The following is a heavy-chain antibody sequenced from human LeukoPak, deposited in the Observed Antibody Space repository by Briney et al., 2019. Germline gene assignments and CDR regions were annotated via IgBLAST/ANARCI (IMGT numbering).Heavy chain of an antibody. CDR3: ARAIRGRIAARPYYFDY. J-gene: IGHJ4*02. CDR1: GYTFTSYD. CDR2: MNPNSGNT. V-gene: IGHV1-8*01. D-gene: IGHD6-6*01. Sequence: ASVKVSCKASGYTFTSYDINWVRQATGQGLEWMGWMNPNSGNTGYAQKFQGRVTMTRNTSISTAYMELSSLRSEDTAVYYCARAIRGRIAARPYYFDYWGQGTLGTVSS.